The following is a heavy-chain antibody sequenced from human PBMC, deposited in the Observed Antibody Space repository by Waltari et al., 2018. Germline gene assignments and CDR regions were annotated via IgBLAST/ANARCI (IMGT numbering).Heavy chain of an antibody. D-gene: IGHD2-21*02. V-gene: IGHV1-69*12. CDR2: FIHILCTA. Sequence: QVQLVQSGAEVKKPGSSVKVSCKASGGTFSSYAISWVRQAPGQGLEWMGVFIHILCTANYAQKCQGRVTITADESTSTAYMELSSLRSEDTAVYYCARDLSLCGGDCYSAFDICGQGTMVTVSS. CDR3: ARDLSLCGGDCYSAFDI. J-gene: IGHJ3*02. CDR1: GGTFSSYA.